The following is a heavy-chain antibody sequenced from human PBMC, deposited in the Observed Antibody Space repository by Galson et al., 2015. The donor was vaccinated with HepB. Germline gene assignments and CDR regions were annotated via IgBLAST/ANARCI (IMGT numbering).Heavy chain of an antibody. CDR2: ISAYNGNT. D-gene: IGHD3-22*01. Sequence: SVKVSCKASGYTFTSYGISWVRQAPGQGLEWMGWISAYNGNTNYAQKLQGRVTMTTDTSTSTAYMELRSLRSDDTAVYYCAREGVYYYDNSRRKTFDIWGQGTMVTVSS. CDR3: AREGVYYYDNSRRKTFDI. CDR1: GYTFTSYG. V-gene: IGHV1-18*01. J-gene: IGHJ3*02.